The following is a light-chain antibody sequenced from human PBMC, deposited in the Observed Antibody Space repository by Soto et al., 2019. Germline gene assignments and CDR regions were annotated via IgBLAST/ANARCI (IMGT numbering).Light chain of an antibody. J-gene: IGKJ5*01. CDR2: DAS. CDR1: QSVSSR. Sequence: EIVMTQSPATLSVSPGERVTLSFRASQSVSSRLAWYHQKPGQSPRLLIYDASNRATGIPARFSGSGSGTDFTLTISRLEPQDSAMYYCQQYLISVTFGQGTRWRL. CDR3: QQYLISVT. V-gene: IGKV3D-15*01.